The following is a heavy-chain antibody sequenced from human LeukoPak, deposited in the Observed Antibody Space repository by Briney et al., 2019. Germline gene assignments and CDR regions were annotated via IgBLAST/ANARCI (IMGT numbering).Heavy chain of an antibody. D-gene: IGHD3-22*01. Sequence: PWASVKVSCKASGGTFSSYAISWVRQAPGQGLEWMGGIIPIFGTANYAQKFQGRVTITADESTSTAYMELSSLTSEDTAVYYCARSWDSSGYYSYPRFDYWGQGTLVTVSS. CDR2: IIPIFGTA. CDR1: GGTFSSYA. CDR3: ARSWDSSGYYSYPRFDY. V-gene: IGHV1-69*13. J-gene: IGHJ4*02.